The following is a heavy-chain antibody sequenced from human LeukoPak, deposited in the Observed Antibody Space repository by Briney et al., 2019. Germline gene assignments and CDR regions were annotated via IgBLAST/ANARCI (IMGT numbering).Heavy chain of an antibody. CDR1: GFTFDDYA. Sequence: GESLRLSCAASGFTFDDYAMHWVRHAPGKGLEWVSGIAWNSGNTGFADSVKGRFTISRDNAENSLYLQMNSLRAEDTAVYYCARDIGGSYTAIDYGGQGTLVTVSS. D-gene: IGHD1-26*01. V-gene: IGHV3-9*01. CDR3: ARDIGGSYTAIDY. J-gene: IGHJ4*02. CDR2: IAWNSGNT.